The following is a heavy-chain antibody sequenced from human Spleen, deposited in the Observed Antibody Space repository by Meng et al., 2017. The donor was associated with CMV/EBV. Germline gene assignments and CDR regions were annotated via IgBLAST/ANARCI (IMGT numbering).Heavy chain of an antibody. V-gene: IGHV1-18*01. CDR1: GYTFVNCG. D-gene: IGHD6-6*01. CDR2: ISAYNANR. CDR3: AREGRYSSSSVDY. Sequence: ASVKVSCKASGYTFVNCGISWVRQAPGQGLEWMGWISAYNANRNYAQKLQGRVTMTTDTSTTTAYMELRSLRSDDTAVYYCAREGRYSSSSVDYWGQGTLVTVSS. J-gene: IGHJ4*02.